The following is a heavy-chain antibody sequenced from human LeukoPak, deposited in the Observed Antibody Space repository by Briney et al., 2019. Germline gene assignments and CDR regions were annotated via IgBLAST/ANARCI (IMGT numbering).Heavy chain of an antibody. CDR2: INAGNGNT. CDR3: ARDYYGSGSYFDY. Sequence: ASVKVSCKASGHTFTSYGISWVRQAPGQRLEWMGWINAGNGNTKYSQKFQGRVTITRDTSASTAYMELSSLRSEDTAVYYCARDYYGSGSYFDYWGQGTLVTVSS. CDR1: GHTFTSYG. D-gene: IGHD3-10*01. J-gene: IGHJ4*02. V-gene: IGHV1-3*01.